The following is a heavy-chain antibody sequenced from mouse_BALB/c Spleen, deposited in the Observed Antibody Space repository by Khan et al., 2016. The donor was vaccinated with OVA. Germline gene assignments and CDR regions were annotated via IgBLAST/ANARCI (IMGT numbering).Heavy chain of an antibody. CDR3: ARSGYGSLGY. V-gene: IGHV1-77*01. CDR1: GYTFTDYI. Sequence: VPLQQSGPVLVKPGASVKMSCKASGYTFTDYIINWVRQRTGQSLEWIGQIYPGSGSTYYNEKFKGKATLTADKSSNTAYMQLRSLTSEDSAVYFCARSGYGSLGYWGQGTTLTVSS. CDR2: IYPGSGST. J-gene: IGHJ2*01. D-gene: IGHD1-1*01.